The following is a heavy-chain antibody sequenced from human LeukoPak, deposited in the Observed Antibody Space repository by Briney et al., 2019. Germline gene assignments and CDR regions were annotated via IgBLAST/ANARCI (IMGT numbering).Heavy chain of an antibody. V-gene: IGHV4-34*01. CDR1: GGSFSGYY. D-gene: IGHD3-9*01. CDR3: ARGDILTGYYPKLYYYYGMDV. J-gene: IGHJ6*02. Sequence: SETLSLTCAVSGGSFSGYYWSWIRQPPGKGLEWIGEINHSGSTNYNPSLKSRVTISLDTSKNQFSLRVSSVTAADTAVYYCARGDILTGYYPKLYYYYGMDVWGQGTTVTVSS. CDR2: INHSGST.